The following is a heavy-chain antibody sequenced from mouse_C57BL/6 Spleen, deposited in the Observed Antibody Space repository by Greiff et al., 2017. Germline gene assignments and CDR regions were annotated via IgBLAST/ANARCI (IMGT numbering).Heavy chain of an antibody. CDR1: GYTFTSYW. D-gene: IGHD2-12*01. J-gene: IGHJ4*01. V-gene: IGHV1-55*01. Sequence: VKLQQPGAELVKPGASVKMSCKASGYTFTSYWITWVKQRPGKGLEWIGDIYPGSGSTNYNEKFKSKATLTVDTSSSTAYMQLSSLTSEDSAVYYCARERRDYAMDYWGQGTSVTVSS. CDR2: IYPGSGST. CDR3: ARERRDYAMDY.